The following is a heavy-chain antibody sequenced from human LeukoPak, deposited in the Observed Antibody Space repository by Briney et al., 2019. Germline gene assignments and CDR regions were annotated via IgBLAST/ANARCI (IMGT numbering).Heavy chain of an antibody. CDR3: AREMSYYDSRGYYYDPNYFDY. J-gene: IGHJ4*02. D-gene: IGHD3-22*01. CDR2: ISSSSSYI. CDR1: GFTFSSYS. Sequence: GGSLRLSCAASGFTFSSYSMNWVRQAPGKGLEWVSSISSSSSYIYYADSVKGRFTISRDNAKNSLYLQMNSLRAEDTAVYYCAREMSYYDSRGYYYDPNYFDYWGQGTLVTVSS. V-gene: IGHV3-21*01.